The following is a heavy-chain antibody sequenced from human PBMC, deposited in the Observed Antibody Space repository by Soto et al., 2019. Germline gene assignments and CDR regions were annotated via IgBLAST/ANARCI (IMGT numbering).Heavy chain of an antibody. CDR2: IKYSGHT. D-gene: IGHD2-2*01. CDR3: ARVDIAVLPSTTFDY. Sequence: QLQLQESGPGLVEPSETLSLTCTVSGGSISSISYYWGWIRQPPGKGLEWIGSIKYSGHTFYNPSLKSRVTMSVDTSKNQFSLRLSSVTAAETAVYYCARVDIAVLPSTTFDYWGQGTLVTVSS. CDR1: GGSISSISYY. J-gene: IGHJ4*02. V-gene: IGHV4-39*01.